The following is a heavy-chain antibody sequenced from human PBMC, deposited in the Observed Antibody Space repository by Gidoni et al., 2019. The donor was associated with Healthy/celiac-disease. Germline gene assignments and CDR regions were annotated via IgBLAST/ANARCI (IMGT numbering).Heavy chain of an antibody. J-gene: IGHJ4*02. D-gene: IGHD3-22*01. CDR3: ASASRDDSSGYFGN. CDR1: GGSISSYY. CDR2: IYYSWST. Sequence: QVKLQDSGPGLGKPSETLSLTCTVSGGSISSYYWSWVRQPPGKGLEWIGYIYYSWSTNYNPSLKSRVTISVDTSKNQFSLKLSSVTAADTAVYYCASASRDDSSGYFGNWGQGTLVTVSS. V-gene: IGHV4-59*01.